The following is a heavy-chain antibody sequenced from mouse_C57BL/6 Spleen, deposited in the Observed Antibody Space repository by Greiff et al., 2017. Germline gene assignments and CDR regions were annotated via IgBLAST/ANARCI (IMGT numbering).Heavy chain of an antibody. V-gene: IGHV1-47*01. D-gene: IGHD1-1*01. Sequence: VQLQESGAELVKPGASVKMSCKASGYTFTTYPIEWMKQNHGKSLEWIGNFHPYNDDTKYNEKFKGKATLSVEKSSITVYLELSRLTSDDSAVYYCARPGRDYYAMDYRGQGTSVTVSS. CDR3: ARPGRDYYAMDY. CDR2: FHPYNDDT. J-gene: IGHJ4*01. CDR1: GYTFTTYP.